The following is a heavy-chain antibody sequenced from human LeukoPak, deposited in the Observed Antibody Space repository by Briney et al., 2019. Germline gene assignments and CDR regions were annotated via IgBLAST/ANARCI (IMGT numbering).Heavy chain of an antibody. J-gene: IGHJ4*02. D-gene: IGHD2/OR15-2a*01. Sequence: GGSLRLSCAVSGFTVSAHYMSWVRQAPGKGLEWVSAITGRSTYSADSVKGRFTISRDNSKNTLYLQMNSLRAADTAVYYCAKTITTWAFNYWGQGTLVTVSS. CDR3: AKTITTWAFNY. CDR2: ITGRST. V-gene: IGHV3-53*01. CDR1: GFTVSAHY.